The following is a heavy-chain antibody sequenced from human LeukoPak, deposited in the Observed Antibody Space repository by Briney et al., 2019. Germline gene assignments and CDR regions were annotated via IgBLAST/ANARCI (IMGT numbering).Heavy chain of an antibody. V-gene: IGHV4-39*01. CDR2: IKNSGIT. J-gene: IGHJ4*02. D-gene: IGHD1-26*01. CDR3: ATRRSGSYSEY. CDR1: GGSVTTSTYY. Sequence: SETLSLSCTVSGGSVTTSTYYWGWIRQPPGKGLEWIGTIKNSGITHYNPSLKSRLTMSVDTSKNQFSLKLNSVTAADTAVYYCATRRSGSYSEYWGQGILVTVSS.